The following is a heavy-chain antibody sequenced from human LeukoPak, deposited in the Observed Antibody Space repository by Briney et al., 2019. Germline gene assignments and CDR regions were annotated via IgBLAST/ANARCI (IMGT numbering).Heavy chain of an antibody. V-gene: IGHV3-23*01. CDR1: GFTFSSYD. CDR3: AKGGEYFQH. CDR2: ISGSGSST. D-gene: IGHD3-10*01. J-gene: IGHJ1*01. Sequence: GGSLRLSCAASGFTFSSYDMSWVRQAPGKGLEWVSGISGSGSSTYYADSVKGRFTISRDNSKNTLYLQMNSLRAEDTAVYYCAKGGEYFQHWGQGTLVTVSS.